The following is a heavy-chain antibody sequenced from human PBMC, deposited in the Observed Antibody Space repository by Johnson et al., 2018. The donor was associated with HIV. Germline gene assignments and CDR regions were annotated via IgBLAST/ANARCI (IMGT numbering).Heavy chain of an antibody. CDR1: GFTFNSYP. Sequence: QVQLVESGGGVVQPGRSLRLSCAASGFTFNSYPMHWVRQAPGKGLEWVAVISYDGNNKYYADSLKGRFTISRDNSKNTLYLQMNSLRAEDMAVYYCARGRASWELYDAFEIWGQGTMVIVSS. CDR2: ISYDGNNK. D-gene: IGHD1-26*01. V-gene: IGHV3-30*04. J-gene: IGHJ3*02. CDR3: ARGRASWELYDAFEI.